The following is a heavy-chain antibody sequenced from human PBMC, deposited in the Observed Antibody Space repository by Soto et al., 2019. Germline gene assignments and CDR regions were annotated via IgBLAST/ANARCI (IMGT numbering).Heavy chain of an antibody. CDR1: GYTFTDYY. D-gene: IGHD6-13*01. V-gene: IGHV1-2*02. J-gene: IGHJ5*02. CDR2: INPHSGDT. Sequence: PSVKVSCKTSGYTFTDYYIHWVRQAPGQGLEWMGWINPHSGDTKYAQRFQARVTMTRDTSISTAYMELRRLKSDDRAVYYCARDTSTSWSWFDPWGQGTLVTVSS. CDR3: ARDTSTSWSWFDP.